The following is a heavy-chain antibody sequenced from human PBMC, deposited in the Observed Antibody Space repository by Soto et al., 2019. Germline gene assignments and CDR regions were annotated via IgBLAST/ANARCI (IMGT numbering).Heavy chain of an antibody. D-gene: IGHD5-18*01. V-gene: IGHV1-69*12. CDR1: GGTFSSYA. CDR3: VRGANTAMVTRWFAP. Sequence: QVQLVQSGAEVKKPGSSVKVSCKASGGTFSSYAISWVRQAPGQGLEWMGGIIPIFGTANYAQKFQGRVTITADEATRTAYMELRSLRSEDTAVCYCVRGANTAMVTRWFAPWGQGTLVTVSS. CDR2: IIPIFGTA. J-gene: IGHJ5*02.